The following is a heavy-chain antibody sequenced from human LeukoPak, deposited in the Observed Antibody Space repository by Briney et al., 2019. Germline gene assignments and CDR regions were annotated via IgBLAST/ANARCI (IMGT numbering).Heavy chain of an antibody. CDR2: MNPNSGNI. CDR1: GYTFTNYD. V-gene: IGHV1-8*01. CDR3: ARALYGDYSTDY. D-gene: IGHD4-17*01. Sequence: ASVKVSCKASGYTFTNYDINWVRQATGQGLEWMGWMNPNSGNIGYAQKFQGRVTMTRNTSISTAYMELSRLRSDDTAVYYCARALYGDYSTDYWGQGTLVTVSS. J-gene: IGHJ4*02.